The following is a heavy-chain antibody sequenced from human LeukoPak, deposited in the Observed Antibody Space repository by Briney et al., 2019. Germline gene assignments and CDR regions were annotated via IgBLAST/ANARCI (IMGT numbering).Heavy chain of an antibody. D-gene: IGHD2-15*01. V-gene: IGHV1-46*01. CDR2: INPSGGST. CDR1: RYTFTSYY. CDR3: AREQYCSGGSCYSFDY. Sequence: DSVKVSCKASRYTFTSYYMHWVRQAPGQGLEWMGIINPSGGSTSYAQKFQGRVTMTRDTSTSTVYMELSSLRSEDTAVYYCAREQYCSGGSCYSFDYWGQGTLVTVSS. J-gene: IGHJ4*02.